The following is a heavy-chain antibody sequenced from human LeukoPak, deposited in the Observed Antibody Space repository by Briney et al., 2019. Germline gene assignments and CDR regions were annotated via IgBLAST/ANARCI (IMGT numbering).Heavy chain of an antibody. CDR3: ARDKEKTLDY. CDR2: IGSSGSTI. CDR1: GFTFSSYE. Sequence: QPGGSLRLSCAASGFTFSSYEMNWVRQAPGKGLEWVSYIGSSGSTIYYSDSVKGRFTISRDNAKNSLYLQMNSLRAEDTAVYYCARDKEKTLDYWGQGTLVTVSS. J-gene: IGHJ4*02. V-gene: IGHV3-48*03.